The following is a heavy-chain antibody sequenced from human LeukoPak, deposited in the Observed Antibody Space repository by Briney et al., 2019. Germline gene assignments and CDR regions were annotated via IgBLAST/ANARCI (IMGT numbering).Heavy chain of an antibody. D-gene: IGHD3-10*01. CDR2: ISGSGGST. CDR1: GFTFSNYA. Sequence: PGGSLRLSCAASGFTFSNYAMSWVRQAPGKGLEWVSAISGSGGSTYYADSVKGRFTISRDNSKNTLYLQMNSLRAEDTAVYYCARDYYGSGSYYNEDYWGQGTLVTVSS. CDR3: ARDYYGSGSYYNEDY. V-gene: IGHV3-23*01. J-gene: IGHJ4*02.